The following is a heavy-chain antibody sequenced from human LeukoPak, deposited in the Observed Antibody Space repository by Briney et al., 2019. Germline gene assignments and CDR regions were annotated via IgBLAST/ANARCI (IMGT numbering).Heavy chain of an antibody. V-gene: IGHV4-34*01. CDR1: GGSFSGYY. Sequence: SETLSLTCAVYGGSFSGYYWSWIRQPPGKGLEGIVEINHSGSTNYNPSLKSRVTVSVDTPKNQFSLKLSSVTAADTAVHYCARGRRRTSITMIQTTAPGFDIWGQGTMVSVSS. D-gene: IGHD3-22*01. CDR2: INHSGST. CDR3: ARGRRRTSITMIQTTAPGFDI. J-gene: IGHJ3*02.